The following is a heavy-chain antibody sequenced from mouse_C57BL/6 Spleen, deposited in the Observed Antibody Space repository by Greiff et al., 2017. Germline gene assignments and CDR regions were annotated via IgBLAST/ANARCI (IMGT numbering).Heavy chain of an antibody. CDR2: ISSGGDYI. J-gene: IGHJ4*01. Sequence: DVMLVESGEGLVKPGGSLKLSCAASGFTFSSYAMSWVRQTPEKRLEWVAYISSGGDYIHYADTVKGRFTISRDNARNTLYLQMSSLKSEDTAMYYCTRASYYYGSSYYYYAMDYWGQGTSVTVSS. CDR3: TRASYYYGSSYYYYAMDY. CDR1: GFTFSSYA. V-gene: IGHV5-9-1*02. D-gene: IGHD1-1*01.